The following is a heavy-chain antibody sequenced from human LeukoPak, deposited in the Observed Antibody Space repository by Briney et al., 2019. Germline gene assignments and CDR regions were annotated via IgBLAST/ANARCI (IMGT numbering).Heavy chain of an antibody. CDR3: ARAQSDYYDSSGYYYAWFDP. J-gene: IGHJ5*02. CDR1: GGTFSSYA. V-gene: IGHV7-4-1*02. CDR2: INTNTGNP. D-gene: IGHD3-22*01. Sequence: GASVKVSCKASGGTFSSYAISWVRQAPGQGLEWMGWINTNTGNPTYAQGFTGRFVFSLDTSVSTAYLQISSLKAEDTAVYYCARAQSDYYDSSGYYYAWFDPWGQGTLVTVSS.